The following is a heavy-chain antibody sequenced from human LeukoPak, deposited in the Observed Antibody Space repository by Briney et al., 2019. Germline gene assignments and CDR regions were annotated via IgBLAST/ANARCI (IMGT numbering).Heavy chain of an antibody. D-gene: IGHD3-22*01. CDR3: AGDYTMTHAFDI. Sequence: SETLSLTCTVSGGSMSSYYWSWIRQPPGKGLEWIGYIYYTGSTNYNPSLKSRVTISVDTSKNQFSLKLSSVTAADTGVYYCAGDYTMTHAFDIWGQGTLVTVSS. CDR2: IYYTGST. CDR1: GGSMSSYY. J-gene: IGHJ3*02. V-gene: IGHV4-59*01.